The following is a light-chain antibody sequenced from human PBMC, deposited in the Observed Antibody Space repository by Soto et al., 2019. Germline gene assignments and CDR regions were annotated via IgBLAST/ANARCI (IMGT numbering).Light chain of an antibody. CDR3: QQRSKWPKT. CDR1: QSVNSY. Sequence: VLTQSPATRPLSPREEATLSCRASQSVNSYLAWYQQKPGQAPRLLIYDASNRATGIPARFSGSGSGTDFTLTISSLEPEDFAVYYCQQRSKWPKTFGQGTKV. J-gene: IGKJ1*01. CDR2: DAS. V-gene: IGKV3-11*01.